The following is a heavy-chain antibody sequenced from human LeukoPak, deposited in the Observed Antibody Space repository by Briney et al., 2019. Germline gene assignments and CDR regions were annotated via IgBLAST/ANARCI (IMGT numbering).Heavy chain of an antibody. D-gene: IGHD2-15*01. Sequence: SETLSLTCTVSGGSISRYYWSWIRQPPGKGLEWIGYIYYSGSTNYNPSLKSRVTISVDTSKNQFSLKLSSVPAADTAVYYCAAHVRYCSGGSCGVFDYWGQGTLVTVSS. CDR3: AAHVRYCSGGSCGVFDY. J-gene: IGHJ4*02. CDR1: GGSISRYY. CDR2: IYYSGST. V-gene: IGHV4-59*08.